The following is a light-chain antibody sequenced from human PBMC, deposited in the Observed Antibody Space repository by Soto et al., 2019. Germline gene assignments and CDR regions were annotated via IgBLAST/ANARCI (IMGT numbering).Light chain of an antibody. CDR3: SSYAGSSGV. Sequence: QSALTQPPSASGSPGQSVTISCTGTSSDVGAYNYVSWYQQHLGKAPKLMIYDVSKRPSGVPYRFSGSKSGNAASLTVSGLQGEDEADYYCSSYAGSSGVFGGGTQLTVL. V-gene: IGLV2-8*01. CDR1: SSDVGAYNY. J-gene: IGLJ3*02. CDR2: DVS.